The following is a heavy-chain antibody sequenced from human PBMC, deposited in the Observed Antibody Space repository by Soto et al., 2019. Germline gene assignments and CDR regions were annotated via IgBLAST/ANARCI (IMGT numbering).Heavy chain of an antibody. CDR1: GGSISSGGYY. D-gene: IGHD5-12*01. CDR3: AREGGDSGYEPDFDY. V-gene: IGHV4-31*03. J-gene: IGHJ4*02. CDR2: IYYSGST. Sequence: QVQLQESGPGLVKPSQTLSLTCTVSGGSISSGGYYWSWIRQHPGKGLEWIGYIYYSGSTYYNPSLKRRVTISVDTSKNQFSLKLSSVTAADTAVYYCAREGGDSGYEPDFDYWGQGTLVTVSS.